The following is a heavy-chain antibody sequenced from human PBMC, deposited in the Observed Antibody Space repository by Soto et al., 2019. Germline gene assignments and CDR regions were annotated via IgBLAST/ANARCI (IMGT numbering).Heavy chain of an antibody. Sequence: PSVTQSVPWTVAGGNIINSGCYWGWQHQTPGKGLEWIGSIYYSGSTYYNPSLKSRVTISVDTSKNQFSLKLSSVTAADTAVYYCARPTYGGNSGAYDYGMDVWGQGTTVTVSS. V-gene: IGHV4-39*01. J-gene: IGHJ6*02. CDR3: ARPTYGGNSGAYDYGMDV. CDR2: IYYSGST. D-gene: IGHD4-17*01. CDR1: GGNIINSGCY.